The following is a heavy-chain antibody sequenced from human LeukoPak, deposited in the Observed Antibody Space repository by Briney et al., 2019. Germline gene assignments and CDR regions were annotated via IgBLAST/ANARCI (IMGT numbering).Heavy chain of an antibody. D-gene: IGHD1-26*01. Sequence: SETLSLTCTVSGGSISSYYWSWIRQPPGKGLEWIGYIYYSGSTNYNPSLKSRVTISVDTSKNQFSLKLSSVTAADTAVYYCARRARGSYCDYWGQGTLVTVSS. V-gene: IGHV4-59*08. J-gene: IGHJ4*02. CDR2: IYYSGST. CDR3: ARRARGSYCDY. CDR1: GGSISSYY.